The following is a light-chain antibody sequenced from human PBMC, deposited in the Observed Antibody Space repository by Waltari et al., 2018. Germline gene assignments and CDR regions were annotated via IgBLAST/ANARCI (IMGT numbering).Light chain of an antibody. CDR2: RND. Sequence: QSVVTQPPSASGPPGQRVTISCSGSSSNIGRETVFGYQQLPGTAPKLLIHRNDQRPAGVPDRFSGSKSGTSASLAISGLRSEDEADYYCAVWDLSLTGVIFGGGTKVTVL. V-gene: IGLV1-47*01. CDR1: SSNIGRET. J-gene: IGLJ2*01. CDR3: AVWDLSLTGVI.